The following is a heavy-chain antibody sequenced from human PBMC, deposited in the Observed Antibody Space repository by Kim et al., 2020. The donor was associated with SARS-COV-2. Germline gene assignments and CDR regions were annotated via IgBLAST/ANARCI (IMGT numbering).Heavy chain of an antibody. D-gene: IGHD2-2*01. CDR2: IRSVSDSQAT. V-gene: IGHV3-73*01. J-gene: IGHJ4*02. Sequence: GGSLRLSCRASGFIFSDSHMHWVRQAPGKGLEWVGHIRSVSDSQATAYGASVKGRFSISRDNSQSTAYLQMNNLKTEDTAVYFCSRQTSSCHDYWGQGIL. CDR1: GFIFSDSH. CDR3: SRQTSSCHDY.